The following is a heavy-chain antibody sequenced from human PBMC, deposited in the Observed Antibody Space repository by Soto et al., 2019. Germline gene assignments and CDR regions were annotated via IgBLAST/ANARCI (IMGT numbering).Heavy chain of an antibody. CDR1: GFTIKSYT. CDR3: ARDGGYDFWSGYYPFDY. D-gene: IGHD3-3*01. J-gene: IGHJ4*02. CDR2: IIGSDGST. V-gene: IGHV3-23*01. Sequence: PGGSLRLSCAASGFTIKSYTMSWVRQVPGKGLEWLSGIIGSDGSTYYADSVKGRLTISRDNAKNSLYLQMNSLRAEDTAVYYCARDGGYDFWSGYYPFDYWGQRTLVTVSS.